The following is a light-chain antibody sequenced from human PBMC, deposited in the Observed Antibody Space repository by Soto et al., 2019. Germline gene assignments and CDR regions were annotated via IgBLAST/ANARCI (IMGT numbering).Light chain of an antibody. CDR2: DVT. Sequence: QSVRTQPASVSGSPGQSITISCTGTISDVGGYNSVSWYRQDPGKAPKLMIYDVTNRPSGVSNRFSGSKSGNTASLTISGLQAEDEADYYRRSFTSSITYVFGTGTKVTVL. CDR1: ISDVGGYNS. CDR3: RSFTSSITYV. V-gene: IGLV2-14*01. J-gene: IGLJ1*01.